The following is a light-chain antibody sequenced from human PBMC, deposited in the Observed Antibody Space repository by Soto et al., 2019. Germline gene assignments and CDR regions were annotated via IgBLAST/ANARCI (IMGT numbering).Light chain of an antibody. Sequence: PGEIPTLSCSASQNFGSSYLAWYQQKRGKAPRFLIYGASSRGTGIPDGFSGSWSGTDFTLTISRLEPEDFAVYYCQQYGRSPTTFGQGTKVDIK. CDR3: QQYGRSPTT. CDR1: QNFGSSY. J-gene: IGKJ1*01. V-gene: IGKV3-20*01. CDR2: GAS.